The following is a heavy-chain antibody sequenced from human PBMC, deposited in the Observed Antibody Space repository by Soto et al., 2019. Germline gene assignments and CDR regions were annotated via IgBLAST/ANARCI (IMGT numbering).Heavy chain of an antibody. D-gene: IGHD6-6*01. CDR1: GYTFTSYG. CDR3: AADGDIAARLNLPRYYYYGMDV. CDR2: ISADNGNT. Sequence: GASVKVSFKASGYTFTSYGISWVRQAPGQGLEWMGWISADNGNTNYAQKFQERVTMTRDTSTSTAYMELSSLRSEDTAVYYCAADGDIAARLNLPRYYYYGMDVWGQGTTVTVPS. V-gene: IGHV1-18*01. J-gene: IGHJ6*02.